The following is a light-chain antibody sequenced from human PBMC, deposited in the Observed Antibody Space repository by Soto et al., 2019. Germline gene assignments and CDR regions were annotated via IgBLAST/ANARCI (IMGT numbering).Light chain of an antibody. CDR1: SSDVGAYKY. CDR2: EVT. J-gene: IGLJ3*02. CDR3: TSYVGNDIWV. V-gene: IGLV2-8*01. Sequence: QSVLTQPPSASGSPGQSVTISCTRTSSDVGAYKYVSWYQQYPGKAPKLMIYEVTKRPSGVPDRFSGSKSGNTASLTVSGLQAEDEADYYCTSYVGNDIWVFGGGTKLTVL.